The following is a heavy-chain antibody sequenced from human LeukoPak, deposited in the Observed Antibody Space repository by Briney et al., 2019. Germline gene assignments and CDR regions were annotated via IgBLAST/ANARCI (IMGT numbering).Heavy chain of an antibody. CDR1: GFTFNTYN. CDR2: STSSSSYI. CDR3: ARGRYCSGGSCYSGDY. Sequence: PGGSLRLSCAASGFTFNTYNMNWVRQAPGKGLEWVSSSTSSSSYIYYADSVKGRFTIFRDNDKSSLYLQMNSLRAEDTAVYYCARGRYCSGGSCYSGDYWGQGTLVTVSS. V-gene: IGHV3-21*01. J-gene: IGHJ4*02. D-gene: IGHD2-15*01.